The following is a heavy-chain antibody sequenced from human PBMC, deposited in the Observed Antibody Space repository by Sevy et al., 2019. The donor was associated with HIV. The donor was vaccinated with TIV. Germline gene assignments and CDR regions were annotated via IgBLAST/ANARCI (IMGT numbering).Heavy chain of an antibody. J-gene: IGHJ6*02. Sequence: ASVKVSCKASGGTFSSYAISWVRQAPGQGLEWMGGIIPIFGIANYAQKFQGRVTITADESTSTAYMELSSLRSEDTAVYYCARDIVVVPAAIVYYYGMDVWGQGTTVTVSS. CDR3: ARDIVVVPAAIVYYYGMDV. CDR1: GGTFSSYA. CDR2: IIPIFGIA. V-gene: IGHV1-69*13. D-gene: IGHD2-2*01.